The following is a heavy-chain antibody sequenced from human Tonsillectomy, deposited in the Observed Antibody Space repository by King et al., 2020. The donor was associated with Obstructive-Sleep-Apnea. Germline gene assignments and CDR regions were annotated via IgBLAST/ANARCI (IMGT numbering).Heavy chain of an antibody. CDR2: ISWNSGSI. V-gene: IGHV3-9*01. D-gene: IGHD4-17*01. J-gene: IGHJ6*02. Sequence: VQLVESGGGLVQPGGSLRLSCAATGFIFDDYAMHWVRQAPGKGLEWVSTISWNSGSIGYADSVKGRFTISRDNGKNSLYLQMNSLRAEDTALYYCTKEMSATVTTVLASDHFGMDVWGQGTTVTVSS. CDR1: GFIFDDYA. CDR3: TKEMSATVTTVLASDHFGMDV.